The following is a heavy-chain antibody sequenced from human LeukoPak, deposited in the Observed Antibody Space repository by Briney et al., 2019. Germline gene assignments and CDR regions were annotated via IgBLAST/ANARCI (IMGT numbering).Heavy chain of an antibody. CDR1: GFTVSSNY. CDR3: ASSSWYDAFDI. D-gene: IGHD6-13*01. Sequence: GGSLRLSCAASGFTVSSNYMSWVRQAPGKGLEWVSVIYSGGSTYYADSVKGRFTISRDNSKNTLYLQMNSQRAEDTAVYYCASSSWYDAFDIWGQGTMVTVSS. V-gene: IGHV3-66*01. CDR2: IYSGGST. J-gene: IGHJ3*02.